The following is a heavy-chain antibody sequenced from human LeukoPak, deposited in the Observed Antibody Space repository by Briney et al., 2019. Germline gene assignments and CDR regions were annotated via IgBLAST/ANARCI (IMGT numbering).Heavy chain of an antibody. CDR3: ARAGSGWPFDY. CDR1: GYTFTSNY. V-gene: IGHV1-18*04. D-gene: IGHD6-19*01. Sequence: ASVKVSCKASGYTFTSNYIHWVRQAPGQGLEWMGWISAYNGNTNYAQKLQGRVTMTTDTSTSTAYMELRSLRSDDTAVYYCARAGSGWPFDYWGQGTLVTVSS. J-gene: IGHJ4*02. CDR2: ISAYNGNT.